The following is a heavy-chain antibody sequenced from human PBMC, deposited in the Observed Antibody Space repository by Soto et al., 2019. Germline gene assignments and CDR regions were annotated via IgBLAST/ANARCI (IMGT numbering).Heavy chain of an antibody. Sequence: GGSLRLSCAVSGFTFSDHSMSWIRQAPGKGLEWVSYITNTGSATYYADSVKGRFTISRDNAKKSLYLQMSSLRAEDTAVYYCVRGPRTAAGNSLDYWGQGTLVTVSS. J-gene: IGHJ4*02. CDR2: ITNTGSAT. D-gene: IGHD6-13*01. V-gene: IGHV3-11*01. CDR1: GFTFSDHS. CDR3: VRGPRTAAGNSLDY.